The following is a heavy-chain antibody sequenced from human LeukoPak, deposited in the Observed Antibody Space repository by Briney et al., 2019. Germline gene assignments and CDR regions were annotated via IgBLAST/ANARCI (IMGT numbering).Heavy chain of an antibody. Sequence: GGSLRLSCAASGFTFSSYSMNWVRQAPGKGLEWVSYISSSSSTIYYADSVKGRFTISRDNSKNTLYLQMNSLRAEDTAVYYCASLPAPGSSWPLPLLDYWGQGTLVTVSS. V-gene: IGHV3-48*01. CDR1: GFTFSSYS. CDR2: ISSSSSTI. D-gene: IGHD6-13*01. J-gene: IGHJ4*02. CDR3: ASLPAPGSSWPLPLLDY.